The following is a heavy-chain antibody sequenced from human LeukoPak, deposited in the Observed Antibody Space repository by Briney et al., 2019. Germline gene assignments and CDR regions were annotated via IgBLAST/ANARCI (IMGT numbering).Heavy chain of an antibody. Sequence: GRSLRLSCAAPGFTFSSYGMHWVRQAPGKGLEWVAVIWYDGSNKYYADSVKGRFTISRDNSKNTLYLQMNSLRAEDTAVYYCARDNSHAIDYWGQGTLVTVSS. CDR1: GFTFSSYG. V-gene: IGHV3-33*01. J-gene: IGHJ4*02. D-gene: IGHD5-18*01. CDR2: IWYDGSNK. CDR3: ARDNSHAIDY.